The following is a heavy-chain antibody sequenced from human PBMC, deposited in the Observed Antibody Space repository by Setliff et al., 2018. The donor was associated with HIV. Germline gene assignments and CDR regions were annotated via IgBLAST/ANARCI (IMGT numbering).Heavy chain of an antibody. J-gene: IGHJ2*01. CDR1: GGSISSSSYY. V-gene: IGHV4-39*07. Sequence: SETLSLTCTVSGGSISSSSYYWGWIRQPPGKGLEWIGSTYYSGSTYYNPSLKSRITISVDTSKNQFSLKLSSVTAADTAVYYCARPRGPTAAGTLWYFDLWGRGTLVTVSS. D-gene: IGHD6-13*01. CDR3: ARPRGPTAAGTLWYFDL. CDR2: TYYSGST.